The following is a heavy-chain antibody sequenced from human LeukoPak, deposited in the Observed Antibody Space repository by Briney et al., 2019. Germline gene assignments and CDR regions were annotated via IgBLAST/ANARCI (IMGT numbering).Heavy chain of an antibody. J-gene: IGHJ5*02. CDR1: GGTFSSYA. CDR2: IIPIFGTA. CDR3: ARDLYYYDGGWFDP. V-gene: IGHV1-69*01. D-gene: IGHD3-22*01. Sequence: SVKVSCKASGGTFSSYAISWVRQAPGQGLEWMGGIIPIFGTANYAQKFQGRVTITADESTSTAYMELSSLRSEDTAVYYCARDLYYYDGGWFDPWGQGTLVTVSS.